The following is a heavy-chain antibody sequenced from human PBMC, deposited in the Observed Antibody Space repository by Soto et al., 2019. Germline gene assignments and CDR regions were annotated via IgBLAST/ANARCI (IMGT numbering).Heavy chain of an antibody. Sequence: HPGGSLRLSCAASGFTLSSYAMSWVRQAPGKGLEWVSAISGSGGSTYYADSVKGRFTISRDNSKNTLYLQMNSLRAEDTAVYYCAKDWGYSYGPDDYWGQGTLVTVSS. J-gene: IGHJ4*02. CDR3: AKDWGYSYGPDDY. D-gene: IGHD5-18*01. CDR1: GFTLSSYA. CDR2: ISGSGGST. V-gene: IGHV3-23*01.